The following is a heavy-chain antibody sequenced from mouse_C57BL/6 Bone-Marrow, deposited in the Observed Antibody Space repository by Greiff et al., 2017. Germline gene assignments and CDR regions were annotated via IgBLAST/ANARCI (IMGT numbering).Heavy chain of an antibody. D-gene: IGHD1-1*01. CDR2: IDPSDSYT. V-gene: IGHV1-69*01. CDR1: GYTFTSYW. Sequence: QVQLQQPGAELVKPGASVKMSCKASGYTFTSYWITWVKQRPGQGLEWIGEIDPSDSYTNYNQKFKGKSTLTVDKSSSTAYMQLSSLTSEDSAVYYCAREGYYGSSYPFYWYFDVWGTGTTVTVSS. CDR3: AREGYYGSSYPFYWYFDV. J-gene: IGHJ1*03.